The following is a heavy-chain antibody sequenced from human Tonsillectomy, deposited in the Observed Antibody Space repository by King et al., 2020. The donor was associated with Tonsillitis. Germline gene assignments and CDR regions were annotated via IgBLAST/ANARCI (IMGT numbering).Heavy chain of an antibody. CDR3: AKDIISAGEGLDV. CDR2: IQYDGNKK. V-gene: IGHV3-30*02. CDR1: GFTFPRYG. Sequence: VQLVESGGGVVQPGGSLRLSCAASGFTFPRYGMHWVRQAPGKGLEWVAFIQYDGNKKYYADSVKGRFTISRDNSKNTLYLQMNSLRVEDTAVYYCAKDIISAGEGLDVWGQGTTVTVSS. J-gene: IGHJ6*02. D-gene: IGHD3-10*01.